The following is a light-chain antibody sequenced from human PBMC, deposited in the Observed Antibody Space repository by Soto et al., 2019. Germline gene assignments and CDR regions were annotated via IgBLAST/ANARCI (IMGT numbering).Light chain of an antibody. Sequence: QSALTQPRSVSGSLGHSVTISCTGTTSDVGGYNYVSWYQHHPGKAPKIVIYDVYKWPPGVSDRFSGSKSGNTASLTISGLQAEDEADYDCCSYEGPHSSVVFGGGTKLTVL. CDR2: DVY. CDR1: TSDVGGYNY. J-gene: IGLJ2*01. V-gene: IGLV2-11*01. CDR3: CSYEGPHSSVV.